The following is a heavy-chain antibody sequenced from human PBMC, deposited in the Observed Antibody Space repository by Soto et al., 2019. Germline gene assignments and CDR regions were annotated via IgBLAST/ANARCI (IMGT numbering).Heavy chain of an antibody. V-gene: IGHV1-18*01. J-gene: IGHJ5*02. CDR1: GDTFTNFG. CDR2: IATYNSNR. CDR3: ARVLGGVGSWWDR. D-gene: IGHD3-16*01. Sequence: HLVQSGPEVKKPGASVTVSCKTSGDTFTNFGLSWVRQAPGQGLEWMGWIATYNSNRNYAQKFQGRRTLTTDAWAGAAYGELESVGHEGTGVYEGARVLGGVGSWWDRWGQGALVTVSS.